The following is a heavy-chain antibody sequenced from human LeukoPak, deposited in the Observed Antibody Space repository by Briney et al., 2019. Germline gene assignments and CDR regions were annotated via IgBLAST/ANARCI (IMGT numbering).Heavy chain of an antibody. D-gene: IGHD5-12*01. Sequence: SETLSLTCTVSGGSVSSGSYYWSWVRQPPGKGLEWIGYIYYSGSTNYNPSLKSRVTISVDTSKNQFSLKLSSVTAADTAVYYCARVRGYSGYDSPFDYWGQGTLVTVSS. V-gene: IGHV4-61*01. CDR1: GGSVSSGSYY. CDR3: ARVRGYSGYDSPFDY. J-gene: IGHJ4*02. CDR2: IYYSGST.